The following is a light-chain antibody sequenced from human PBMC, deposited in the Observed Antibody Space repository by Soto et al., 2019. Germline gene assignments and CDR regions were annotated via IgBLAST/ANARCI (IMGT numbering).Light chain of an antibody. Sequence: EIVLTQSPGTLSLSPGERATLSCRASQSVSSSFLAWYQQKPGQAPRLLIYGATTRATGIPDRFSGSGSGTDFTLTISRLEPEDFAVYYCQQYGSPRFTFGHGTTVDIK. V-gene: IGKV3-20*01. J-gene: IGKJ3*01. CDR3: QQYGSPRFT. CDR1: QSVSSSF. CDR2: GAT.